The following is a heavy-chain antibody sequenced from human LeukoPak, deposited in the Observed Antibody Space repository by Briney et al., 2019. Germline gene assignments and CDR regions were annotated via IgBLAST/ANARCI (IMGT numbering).Heavy chain of an antibody. J-gene: IGHJ4*02. Sequence: GGSLRLSCAASGFTFSSYAMSWVRQAPGKGLEWVSAISGSGGKTFYADSVKGRFTISRDNSKNTLYLLMKSLRAEDTAVYYCAKSDHDSSGYFDYWGQGTLVTVSS. CDR1: GFTFSSYA. D-gene: IGHD3-22*01. CDR2: ISGSGGKT. CDR3: AKSDHDSSGYFDY. V-gene: IGHV3-23*01.